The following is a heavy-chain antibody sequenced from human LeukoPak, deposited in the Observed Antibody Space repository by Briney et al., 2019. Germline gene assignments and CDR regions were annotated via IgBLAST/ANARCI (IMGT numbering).Heavy chain of an antibody. CDR2: IVPFFETA. V-gene: IGHV1-69*06. Sequence: VSCAASRVSSGDVFVDWLRRTPGRRAWCVGGIVPFFETANYAQNFQGRVTITADKATGTAYMELNSLKSADTAVYFCATQMTRPKAEFFHHWGQGTSVIVSS. CDR1: RVSSGDVF. J-gene: IGHJ1*01. D-gene: IGHD5-24*01. CDR3: ATQMTRPKAEFFHH.